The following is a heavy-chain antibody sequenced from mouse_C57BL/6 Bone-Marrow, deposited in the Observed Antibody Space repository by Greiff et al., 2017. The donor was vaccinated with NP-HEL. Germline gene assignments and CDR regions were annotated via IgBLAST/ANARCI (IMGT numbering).Heavy chain of an antibody. CDR3: AREGGWLLPYWYFDV. Sequence: EVQLQQSGPELVKPGASVKISCKASGYSFTGYYMNWVKQSPEKSLEWIGEINPSTGGTTYNQKFKAKATLTVDKSSSTAYMQHKSLTSEDSAVYYWAREGGWLLPYWYFDVWGTGTTVTVSS. V-gene: IGHV1-42*01. D-gene: IGHD2-3*01. CDR1: GYSFTGYY. J-gene: IGHJ1*03. CDR2: INPSTGGT.